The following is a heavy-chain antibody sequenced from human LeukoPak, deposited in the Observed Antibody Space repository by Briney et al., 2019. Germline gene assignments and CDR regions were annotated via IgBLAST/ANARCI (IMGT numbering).Heavy chain of an antibody. J-gene: IGHJ6*03. Sequence: GASVNVSCKASGYTFSSYDISWVRQAPGQGLEWMGWMNPNSGNTGYAQKFQGRVTMTRNTSISTAYMELSSLRSEDTAVYYCARARGDFWSGYPQYMDVWGKGTTVTVSS. V-gene: IGHV1-8*02. D-gene: IGHD3-3*01. CDR1: GYTFSSYD. CDR3: ARARGDFWSGYPQYMDV. CDR2: MNPNSGNT.